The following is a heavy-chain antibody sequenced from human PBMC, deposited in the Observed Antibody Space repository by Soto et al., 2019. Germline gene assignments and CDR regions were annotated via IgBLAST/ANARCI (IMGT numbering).Heavy chain of an antibody. J-gene: IGHJ3*02. D-gene: IGHD3-22*01. CDR2: IIPIFGTA. V-gene: IGHV1-69*13. CDR1: GGTFSSYA. Sequence: ASVKVSCKASGGTFSSYAISWVRQAPGQGLEWMGGIIPIFGTANYAQKFQGRVTITADESTSTAYMELSSLRSEDTAVYYCARDGTTLSESSGYYSRTDAFDSWGQGTMVTVSS. CDR3: ARDGTTLSESSGYYSRTDAFDS.